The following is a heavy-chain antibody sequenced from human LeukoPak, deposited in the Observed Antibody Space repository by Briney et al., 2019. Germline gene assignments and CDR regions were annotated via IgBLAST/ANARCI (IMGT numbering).Heavy chain of an antibody. CDR1: GGSISSHY. J-gene: IGHJ4*02. V-gene: IGHV4-59*08. Sequence: SETLSLTCTVSGGSISSHYWSWIRQPPGKGLEWIGYIYYSGNTNYNPSFKSRVTISVDTSKNQFSLKLSSVTAADTAVYYCARHGGGGESYPRVFDYWGRGTLVTVSS. CDR3: ARHGGGGESYPRVFDY. D-gene: IGHD1-26*01. CDR2: IYYSGNT.